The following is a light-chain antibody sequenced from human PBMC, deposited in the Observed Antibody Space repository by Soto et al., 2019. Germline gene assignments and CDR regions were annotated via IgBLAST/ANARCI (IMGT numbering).Light chain of an antibody. V-gene: IGKV1-9*01. J-gene: IGKJ5*01. CDR3: QQLDSYPIT. CDR1: QGISSF. Sequence: DIQLTHSPSFLSASVGDRVTITCRASQGISSFLAWYQEKPGEAPKLLIYDASTLQSGVPSRFSGSGSGTEFTLTISSLQPEDFATYYCQQLDSYPITFGQGTRLEIK. CDR2: DAS.